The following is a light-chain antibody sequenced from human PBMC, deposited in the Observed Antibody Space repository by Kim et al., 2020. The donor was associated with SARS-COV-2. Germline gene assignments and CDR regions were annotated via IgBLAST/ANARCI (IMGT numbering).Light chain of an antibody. V-gene: IGLV1-40*01. CDR2: GNT. CDR3: QSYDSSLSGYV. J-gene: IGLJ1*01. CDR1: SSNIGAHFD. Sequence: QSVLTQPPSVSGAPGQWVTISCTGSSSNIGAHFDVHWYQQRPGTAPKLLIYGNTNRPSGVPDRFSASKSDISASLAITGLQAEDEADYYCQSYDSSLSGYVFGTGTKVTVL.